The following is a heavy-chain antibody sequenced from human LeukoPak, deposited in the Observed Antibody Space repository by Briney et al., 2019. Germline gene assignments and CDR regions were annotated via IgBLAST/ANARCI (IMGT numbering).Heavy chain of an antibody. CDR2: IKSKTAGGTI. CDR3: TTVGYSGYDLNY. V-gene: IGHV3-15*07. D-gene: IGHD5-12*01. Sequence: GGSLRLSCAASGFTFNSYAMHWVRQAPGKGLEWVGRIKSKTAGGTIEYGGPVKGRFTISRDDSKNTLYLQMNSLKTEDTAEYYCTTVGYSGYDLNYWGQGTLVTVSS. J-gene: IGHJ4*02. CDR1: GFTFNSYA.